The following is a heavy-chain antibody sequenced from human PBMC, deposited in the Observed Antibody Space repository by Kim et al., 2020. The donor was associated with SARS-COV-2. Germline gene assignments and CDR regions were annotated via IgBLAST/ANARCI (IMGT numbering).Heavy chain of an antibody. Sequence: GGSLRLSCAASGFTFSSYAMSWVRQAPGKGLEWVSAISGSGGSTYYADSVKGRFTISRDNSKNTLYLQMNSLRAEDTAVYYCAKLKAKPVDRQPFDYWGQGTLVTVSS. CDR1: GFTFSSYA. J-gene: IGHJ4*02. D-gene: IGHD2-15*01. CDR2: ISGSGGST. CDR3: AKLKAKPVDRQPFDY. V-gene: IGHV3-23*01.